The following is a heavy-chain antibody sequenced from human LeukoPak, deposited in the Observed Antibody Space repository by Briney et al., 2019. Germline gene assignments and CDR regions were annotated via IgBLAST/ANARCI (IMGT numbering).Heavy chain of an antibody. V-gene: IGHV3-20*04. D-gene: IGHD5-12*01. J-gene: IGHJ4*02. CDR2: INWNGITT. CDR3: ARDRGRGYYSLDY. CDR1: GLNFGDYG. Sequence: GGSLRLSCGAPGLNFGDYGMSWVRQPPGKGLEWVSAINWNGITTGYADSVRGRFAISRDNAKNSLYLQMNSLRAEDTALYFCARDRGRGYYSLDYWGQGTLVTVSS.